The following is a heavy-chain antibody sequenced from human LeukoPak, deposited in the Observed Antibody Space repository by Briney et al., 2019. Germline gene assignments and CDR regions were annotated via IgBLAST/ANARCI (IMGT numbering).Heavy chain of an antibody. J-gene: IGHJ5*02. CDR3: ARDPRQEGWFDP. CDR1: GYTFTGYY. CDR2: INPNSGGT. Sequence: ASVKVSCKASGYTFTGYYMHWVRQAPGQGREWMGRINPNSGGTNYAQKFQGRVTMTRDTSISTAYMDLSRLRSDDTAVYYCARDPRQEGWFDPWGQGTLVTVSS. V-gene: IGHV1-2*06.